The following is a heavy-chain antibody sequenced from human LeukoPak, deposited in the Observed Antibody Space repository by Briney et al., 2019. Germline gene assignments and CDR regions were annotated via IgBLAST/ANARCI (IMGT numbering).Heavy chain of an antibody. CDR3: ARGVRENRSWYTVHFDY. D-gene: IGHD2-2*02. CDR2: ISIYDGKT. V-gene: IGHV1-18*01. J-gene: IGHJ4*02. Sequence: ASVKVSCKASGYTFTSYGISWVRQAAGQGLEWRGWISIYDGKTLYAQKFQGRVTMTTDTSTSTAYMELRSLRSDDTAVYYCARGVRENRSWYTVHFDYWGQGTLVTVPS. CDR1: GYTFTSYG.